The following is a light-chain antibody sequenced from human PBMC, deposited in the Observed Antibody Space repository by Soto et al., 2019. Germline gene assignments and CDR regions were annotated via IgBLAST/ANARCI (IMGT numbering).Light chain of an antibody. CDR2: GAS. CDR3: QQYGSLSWT. Sequence: EIVLTQSPATLSVTPGERATLSCRASQSVISNYLAWYQQKPGQAPRVLIYGASSRSAGIPDRFSGSGSGTDFTLTISRLEPEDFAVYYCQQYGSLSWTFGQGTKV. CDR1: QSVISNY. V-gene: IGKV3-20*01. J-gene: IGKJ1*01.